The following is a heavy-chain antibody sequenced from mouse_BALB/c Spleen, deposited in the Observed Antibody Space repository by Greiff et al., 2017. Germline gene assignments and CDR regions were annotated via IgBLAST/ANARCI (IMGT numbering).Heavy chain of an antibody. D-gene: IGHD2-14*01. CDR3: ARGGVRPFDY. V-gene: IGHV5-6-5*01. J-gene: IGHJ2*01. Sequence: EVQLQQSGGGLVKPGGSLKLSCAASGFTFSSYAMSWVRQTPEKRLEWVASISSGGSTYYPDSVKGRFTISRDNARNILYLQMSSLRSEDTAMYYCARGGVRPFDYWGQGTTLTVSS. CDR2: ISSGGST. CDR1: GFTFSSYA.